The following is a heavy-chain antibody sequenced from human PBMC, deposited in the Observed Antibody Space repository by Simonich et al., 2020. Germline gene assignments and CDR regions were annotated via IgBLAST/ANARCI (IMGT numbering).Heavy chain of an antibody. CDR1: GYTFTGYY. V-gene: IGHV1-2*02. CDR3: ARDPVVPAAIRNAFDI. D-gene: IGHD2-2*01. CDR2: INPNSGGT. Sequence: QVQLVQSGAEVKKPGASVKVSCKASGYTFTGYYMHWVRQAPGQGLEGRGWINPNSGGTNYAQNFKGRVTMTRDPSISTAYMELSRLRSDDTAVYYCARDPVVPAAIRNAFDIWGQGTMVTVSS. J-gene: IGHJ3*02.